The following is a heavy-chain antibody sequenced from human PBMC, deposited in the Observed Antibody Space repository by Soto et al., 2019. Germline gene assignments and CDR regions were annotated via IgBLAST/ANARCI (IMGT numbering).Heavy chain of an antibody. D-gene: IGHD1-20*01. CDR2: IYSGGST. CDR3: ARDLPRYNWNDGNRYYYYGMDV. J-gene: IGHJ6*02. V-gene: IGHV3-53*01. CDR1: GFTVSSNY. Sequence: PGGSLRLSCAASGFTVSSNYMSWVRQAPGKGLEWVSVIYSGGSTYYADSVKGRLTISRDNSKNTLYLQMNSLRAEDTAVYYCARDLPRYNWNDGNRYYYYGMDVWGQGTTVTVSS.